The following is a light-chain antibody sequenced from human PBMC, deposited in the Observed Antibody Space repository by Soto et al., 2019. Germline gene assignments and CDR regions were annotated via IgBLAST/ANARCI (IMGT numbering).Light chain of an antibody. J-gene: IGKJ4*01. CDR3: QQYNTYPLT. Sequence: AIQLTQSPSSLSASVGDRLIITCRASQGISSALAWYQQKPGKPPRLLIYGASSLESGVPSRFSGSGFGTDFTLTISNMQPDDFATYYCQQYNTYPLTFGGGTKVEIK. CDR1: QGISSA. CDR2: GAS. V-gene: IGKV1-13*02.